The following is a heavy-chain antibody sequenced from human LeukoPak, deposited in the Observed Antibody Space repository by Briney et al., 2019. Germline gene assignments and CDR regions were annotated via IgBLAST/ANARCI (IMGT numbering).Heavy chain of an antibody. Sequence: SETLSLTCAVSGYSISSGYYWAWIRQPPGKGLQWIGSIYHSGTTYYNPSLWSRLTISLDTSKNQFSLRLSSVTAADTAVYYCARQTGTTPTFDFWGQGTQVTVSS. CDR3: ARQTGTTPTFDF. V-gene: IGHV4-38-2*01. D-gene: IGHD1-1*01. CDR1: GYSISSGYY. J-gene: IGHJ4*02. CDR2: IYHSGTT.